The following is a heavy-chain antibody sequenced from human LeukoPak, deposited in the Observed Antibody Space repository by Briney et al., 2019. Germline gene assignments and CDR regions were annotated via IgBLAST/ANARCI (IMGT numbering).Heavy chain of an antibody. CDR1: GFTFRSYS. CDR2: ISGSGGST. Sequence: PGGSLRLSCAASGFTFRSYSMNWVRQAPGKGLEWVSAISGSGGSTYYADSVEGRFTISRDNSKNTLYLQMNSLRAEDTAVYYCAKSELYSGYVWGQGTLVTVSS. D-gene: IGHD5-12*01. J-gene: IGHJ4*02. CDR3: AKSELYSGYV. V-gene: IGHV3-23*01.